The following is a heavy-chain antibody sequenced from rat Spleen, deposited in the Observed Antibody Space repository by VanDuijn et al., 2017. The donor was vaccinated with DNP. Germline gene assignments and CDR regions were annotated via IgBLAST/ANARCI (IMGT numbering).Heavy chain of an antibody. CDR3: ARDYYSSSFVY. D-gene: IGHD1-2*01. CDR2: MWSDGDP. Sequence: QVQLKESGPGLVQPSQTLSLTCTASGFSLNIFHVHWLRQPPGKGLEWMGVMWSDGDPSSNSALKSRLSITRDTSKSQVFLKMNSLQTEDTAIYFCARDYYSSSFVYWGQGTLVTVSS. V-gene: IGHV2-32*01. J-gene: IGHJ3*01. CDR1: GFSLNIFH.